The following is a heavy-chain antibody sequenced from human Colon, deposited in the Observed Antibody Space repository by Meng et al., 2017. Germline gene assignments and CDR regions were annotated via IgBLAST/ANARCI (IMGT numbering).Heavy chain of an antibody. CDR2: IRYYGSNI. D-gene: IGHD3/OR15-3a*01. J-gene: IGHJ2*01. CDR1: GFAISRSV. CDR3: AGGLGWIFGL. V-gene: IGHV3-33*01. Sequence: VLPGGYWRLYCVRVGFAISRSVMHCVLQAPGKWLECVAVIRYYGSNINYADSVKGRFTISRDNSKNTLSLQMNSLRVEDTAVYYCAGGLGWIFGLWGRGTLVTVSS.